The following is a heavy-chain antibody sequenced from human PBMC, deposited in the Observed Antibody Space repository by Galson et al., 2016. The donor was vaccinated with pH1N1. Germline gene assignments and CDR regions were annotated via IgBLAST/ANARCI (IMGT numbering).Heavy chain of an antibody. CDR1: GYNFTNYW. CDR2: IYPGDSDT. V-gene: IGHV5-51*01. D-gene: IGHD2-15*01. CDR3: KGHDRFCGGGSCYSVWFDP. J-gene: IGHJ5*02. Sequence: QSGAEVKKPGDSLKISCKVSGYNFTNYWIGWVRQMPGKGLEWMGIIYPGDSDTKYSPSFQGHVTISADRSITTAYLQWSSLRASDTAIYYCKGHDRFCGGGSCYSVWFDPWVQGTLVTVSS.